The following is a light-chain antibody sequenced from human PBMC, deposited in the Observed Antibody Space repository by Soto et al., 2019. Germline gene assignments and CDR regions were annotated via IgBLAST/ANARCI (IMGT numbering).Light chain of an antibody. CDR3: QEYNYWNPIT. J-gene: IGKJ4*01. CDR2: GAS. CDR1: QNIGNK. V-gene: IGKV3-15*01. Sequence: EILMTQSPATLSVSPGERATLSCRASQNIGNKVGWYQQKPGQAPRLLIYGASTRATGIPVRFSGSGPGTEFTLTITSLQSEDSAVYYCQEYNYWNPITFGGGTKWIS.